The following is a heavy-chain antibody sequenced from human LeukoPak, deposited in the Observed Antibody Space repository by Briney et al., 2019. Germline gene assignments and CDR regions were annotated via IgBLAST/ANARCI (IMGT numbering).Heavy chain of an antibody. CDR3: ARGGYGYVYLDY. Sequence: PGGSLRLSCAASGFTFNIYWMCWVRQAPGKGLEWVAHIKQDGSEKYYVDSLKGRFTISRDNAKNSLYLQRNSLRAEDTAVYYCARGGYGYVYLDYWGQGTLVTVSS. V-gene: IGHV3-7*01. CDR2: IKQDGSEK. J-gene: IGHJ4*02. D-gene: IGHD3-16*01. CDR1: GFTFNIYW.